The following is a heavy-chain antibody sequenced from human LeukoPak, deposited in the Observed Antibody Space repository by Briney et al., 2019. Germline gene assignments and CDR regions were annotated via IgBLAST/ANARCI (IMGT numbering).Heavy chain of an antibody. CDR1: GDSISNHY. Sequence: SETLSLTRTVSGDSISNHYGSWIPQPPGKGPEWSGYIHYSGSTKYNPSLKSRVTISLDSSKTQFSLKLSSVTAADTAVYYCATNAGPAALDAVDIWGQGTMVTVSS. CDR2: IHYSGST. V-gene: IGHV4-59*08. D-gene: IGHD2-2*01. CDR3: ATNAGPAALDAVDI. J-gene: IGHJ3*02.